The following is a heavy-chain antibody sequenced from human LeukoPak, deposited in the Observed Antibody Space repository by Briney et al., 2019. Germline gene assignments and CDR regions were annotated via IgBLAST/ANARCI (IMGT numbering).Heavy chain of an antibody. CDR1: GFTFSSYE. CDR3: AKDAKSGFDSSWYFDY. V-gene: IGHV3-48*03. CDR2: ISSSGSTI. Sequence: PGGSLRLSCAASGFTFSSYEMNWVRQAPGKGLEWVSYISSSGSTIYYADSVKGRFTISRDNAKNTLFLQMNSLRGEDTAVYYCAKDAKSGFDSSWYFDYWGQGTLVTVSS. J-gene: IGHJ4*02. D-gene: IGHD5-12*01.